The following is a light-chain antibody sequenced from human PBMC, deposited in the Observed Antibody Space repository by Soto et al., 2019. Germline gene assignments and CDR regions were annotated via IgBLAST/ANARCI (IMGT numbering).Light chain of an antibody. V-gene: IGKV3-15*01. J-gene: IGKJ2*01. CDR2: SAF. CDR3: QQYINGYT. Sequence: EVVMTQSPATLSVFPGERVTLSCRASQSVSSSLACYQQKPGQAPRLLIYSAFTRASGTPARFSGSGSGTEFTLTISSLESEDFAVYYCQQYINGYTFGQGTKLEIK. CDR1: QSVSSS.